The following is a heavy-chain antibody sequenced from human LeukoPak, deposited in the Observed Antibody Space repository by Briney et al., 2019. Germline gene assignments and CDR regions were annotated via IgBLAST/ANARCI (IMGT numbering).Heavy chain of an antibody. Sequence: GGSLRLSCVASGFTFGSFWMSWVRQGPGKGLEWVATIKQDGNQKYYVDSVKGRFTISRDNTKNSLYLQMNSLRAEDTAVYYCARDLANYYDSSGYQDYWGQGTLVTVSS. J-gene: IGHJ4*02. V-gene: IGHV3-7*03. CDR1: GFTFGSFW. CDR3: ARDLANYYDSSGYQDY. CDR2: IKQDGNQK. D-gene: IGHD3-22*01.